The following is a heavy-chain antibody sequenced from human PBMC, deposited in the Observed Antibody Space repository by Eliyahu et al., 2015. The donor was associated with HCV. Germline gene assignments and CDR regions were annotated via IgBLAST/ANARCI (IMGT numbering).Heavy chain of an antibody. J-gene: IGHJ4*02. CDR1: GGSFSGYY. D-gene: IGHD6-19*01. CDR3: ANIAVAGTVDY. Sequence: QVQLQQWGAGLLKPSEXLSXTCAVXGGSFSGYYWSWIRQPPGKGLEWIGEINHSGSTNYNPSLKSRVTISVDTSKNQFSLKLSSVTAADTAVYYCANIAVAGTVDYWGQGTLVTVSS. V-gene: IGHV4-34*01. CDR2: INHSGST.